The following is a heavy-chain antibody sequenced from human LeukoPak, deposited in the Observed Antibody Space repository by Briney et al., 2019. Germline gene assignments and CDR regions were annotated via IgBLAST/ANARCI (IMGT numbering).Heavy chain of an antibody. J-gene: IGHJ4*02. Sequence: GGSLRLSCVASGFTFSSHEMNWVRQAPGKGLEWVSYISSSGSNIYYADSVKGRFPISRDNAKSSLYLQMNSLRAEDTAVYYCARDRRGDSSGYGFDYWGQGTLVTVSS. D-gene: IGHD3-22*01. CDR2: ISSSGSNI. CDR3: ARDRRGDSSGYGFDY. CDR1: GFTFSSHE. V-gene: IGHV3-48*03.